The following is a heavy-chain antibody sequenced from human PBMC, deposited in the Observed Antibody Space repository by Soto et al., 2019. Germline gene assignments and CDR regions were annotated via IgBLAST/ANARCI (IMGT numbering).Heavy chain of an antibody. CDR2: LGAARDP. Sequence: EVQLVESGGGSVQPGESLRLSCAASGFSFRDYDMHWVRQRKGKGLEWVSALGAARDPYYVGSVKGRFSVSRDNAKTSLFLQTNNLRVDGTAVYFCARAYLGRLPRGADYYSAMDVWGRGTTVTVSS. D-gene: IGHD2-21*01. J-gene: IGHJ6*02. V-gene: IGHV3-13*05. CDR3: ARAYLGRLPRGADYYSAMDV. CDR1: GFSFRDYD.